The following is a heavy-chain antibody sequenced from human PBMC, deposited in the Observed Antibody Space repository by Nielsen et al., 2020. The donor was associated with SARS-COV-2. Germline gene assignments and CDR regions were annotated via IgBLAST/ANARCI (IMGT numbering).Heavy chain of an antibody. J-gene: IGHJ5*02. V-gene: IGHV3-7*03. CDR3: AKDKGLWFGSGAWFDP. Sequence: GESLKISCAASGFTFSSLWMSWVRQVPGKGLEWVADIKPDGSEKVYVDSVKGRFTISRDNAKNSLYLQMNSLRAEDTALYYCAKDKGLWFGSGAWFDPWGQGTLVTVSS. D-gene: IGHD3-10*01. CDR2: IKPDGSEK. CDR1: GFTFSSLW.